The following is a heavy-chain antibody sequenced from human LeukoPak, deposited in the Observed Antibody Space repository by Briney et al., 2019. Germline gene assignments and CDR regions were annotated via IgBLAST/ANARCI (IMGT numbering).Heavy chain of an antibody. CDR1: GFSFSGYW. CDR2: INQDGSEK. V-gene: IGHV3-7*01. CDR3: ASDDR. J-gene: IGHJ4*02. Sequence: GGSLRLSCAASGFSFSGYWMSWVRQAPGKGLGWVANINQDGSEKYHVDSVKGRFTISRDNAKNSLYLQMNSLRGEDTAVYYCASDDRWGQGTLVTVSS.